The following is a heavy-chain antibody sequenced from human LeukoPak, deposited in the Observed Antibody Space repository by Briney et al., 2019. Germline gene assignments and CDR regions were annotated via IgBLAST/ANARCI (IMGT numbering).Heavy chain of an antibody. CDR3: ARQFKGNSDR. V-gene: IGHV6-1*01. CDR2: TYYTSKWFN. CDR1: GDSVASNSAT. D-gene: IGHD1-7*01. J-gene: IGHJ5*02. Sequence: SQTLSLTCAVSGDSVASNSATWNWIRQSPSRGLEWLGRTYYTSKWFNEYATSVKSRITLSPDTSKNQFSLHLNSVTPEDTAVYYCARQFKGNSDRWGQGTLVTVSS.